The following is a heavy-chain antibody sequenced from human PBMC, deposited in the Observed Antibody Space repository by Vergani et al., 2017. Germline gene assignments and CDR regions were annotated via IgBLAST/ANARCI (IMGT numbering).Heavy chain of an antibody. CDR3: ARDKKRGYSYGSGFDY. Sequence: VQLVESGGGLVQPGGSLRLSCAASGFTFSSYGMHWVRQAPGKGLEWVAVIWYDGSNKYYADSVKGRFTISRDNSKNTLYLQMNSLRAEDTAVYYCARDKKRGYSYGSGFDYWGQGTLVTVSS. D-gene: IGHD5-18*01. V-gene: IGHV3-33*01. CDR2: IWYDGSNK. J-gene: IGHJ4*02. CDR1: GFTFSSYG.